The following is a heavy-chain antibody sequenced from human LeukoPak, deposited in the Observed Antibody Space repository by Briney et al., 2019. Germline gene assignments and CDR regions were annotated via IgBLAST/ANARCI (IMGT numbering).Heavy chain of an antibody. J-gene: IGHJ4*02. CDR3: AWEEMATTFDY. CDR1: GGTFSSYA. CDR2: IIPIFGTA. Sequence: SVKVSCKASGGTFSSYAISWVRQPPGQGLEWMGGIIPIFGTANYAQKFQGRVTLTTDESTSTAYMELSSLRSEDTAVYYCAWEEMATTFDYWGQGTLVTVSS. D-gene: IGHD5-24*01. V-gene: IGHV1-69*05.